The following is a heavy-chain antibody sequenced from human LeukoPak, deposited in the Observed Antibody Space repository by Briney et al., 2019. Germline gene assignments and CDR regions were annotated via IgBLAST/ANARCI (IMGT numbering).Heavy chain of an antibody. J-gene: IGHJ3*02. CDR3: ASGGYYDAFDI. V-gene: IGHV3-7*01. CDR1: GFTFSSYW. D-gene: IGHD1-26*01. CDR2: IKQDGSEK. Sequence: GGSLRLSCAASGFTFSSYWMSWVRQAPGKGLEWVANIKQDGSEKYYVDSVKGRFTISRDNAKNSLYLQMNSLRAEDTAIYYCASGGYYDAFDIWGQGTMVTVSS.